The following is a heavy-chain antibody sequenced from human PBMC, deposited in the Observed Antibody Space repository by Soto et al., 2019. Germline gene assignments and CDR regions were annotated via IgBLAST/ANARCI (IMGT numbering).Heavy chain of an antibody. D-gene: IGHD5-18*01. CDR1: GFVLSSYS. CDR3: ARSYSYGFGY. CDR2: IGTGTRTR. V-gene: IGHV3-48*01. Sequence: EVQLVESGGGLVQPGGSLRLSCAASGFVLSSYSMSWVRQAPGKGLEWVSYIGTGTRTRYYADSVKGRFTISRDNGKNSLVLQMNSLRAEDTALYYCARSYSYGFGYWGQGTLVTVSS. J-gene: IGHJ4*02.